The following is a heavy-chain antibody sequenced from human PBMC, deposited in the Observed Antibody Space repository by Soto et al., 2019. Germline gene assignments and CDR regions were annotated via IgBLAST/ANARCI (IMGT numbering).Heavy chain of an antibody. CDR3: AFGVVTNPNSYYYGMDV. CDR1: GYTLTELS. J-gene: IGHJ6*02. D-gene: IGHD3-3*01. CDR2: FDPEDGET. V-gene: IGHV1-24*01. Sequence: ASVKVSCKVSGYTLTELSMHWVRQAPGKGLEWMGGFDPEDGETIYAQKFQGRVTMNEDTSTDTAYMELSSLRSEDTAVYYCAFGVVTNPNSYYYGMDVWGQGTTVTVSS.